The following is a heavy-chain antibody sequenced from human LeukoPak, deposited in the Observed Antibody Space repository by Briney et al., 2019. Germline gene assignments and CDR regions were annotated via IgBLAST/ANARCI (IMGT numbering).Heavy chain of an antibody. CDR1: GGSISSGGYS. D-gene: IGHD6-13*01. V-gene: IGHV4-30-2*01. J-gene: IGHJ4*02. CDR3: ARGSYSSSWYWVY. Sequence: PSQTLSLTCAVSGGSISSGGYSWSWIRQPPGKGLEWIGYIYHSGSTYYNPSLKSRVTISVDRSKNQFSLKLSSVTAADTAVYYCARGSYSSSWYWVYWGQGTLVTVSS. CDR2: IYHSGST.